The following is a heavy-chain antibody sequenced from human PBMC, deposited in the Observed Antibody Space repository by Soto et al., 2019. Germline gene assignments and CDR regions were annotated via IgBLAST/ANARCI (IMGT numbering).Heavy chain of an antibody. V-gene: IGHV4-4*07. CDR2: IYTSGST. J-gene: IGHJ4*02. CDR3: ARVAWNQGPFDY. D-gene: IGHD1-1*01. Sequence: SETLSLTCTVSGGSISSYYWSWIRQPAGKGLEWIGRIYTSGSTNYNPSLKSRVTMSVDTSKNQFSLKLSSVTAADTAVYYRARVAWNQGPFDYWGQGTLVTVSS. CDR1: GGSISSYY.